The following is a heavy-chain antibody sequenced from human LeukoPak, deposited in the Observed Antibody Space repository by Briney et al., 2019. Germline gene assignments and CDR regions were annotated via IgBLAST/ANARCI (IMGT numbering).Heavy chain of an antibody. CDR1: GFTFSSYA. CDR2: ISYDGSNK. V-gene: IGHV3-30-3*01. CDR3: AREIRRRNYDNKGSMDV. D-gene: IGHD4-11*01. Sequence: GGSLRLSCAASGFTFSSYAMHWVRQAPGKGLEWVAVISYDGSNKYYADSVKGRFTISRDNSKNTLYLQMNSLRAEDTAVYYCAREIRRRNYDNKGSMDVWGQGTTVTVSS. J-gene: IGHJ6*02.